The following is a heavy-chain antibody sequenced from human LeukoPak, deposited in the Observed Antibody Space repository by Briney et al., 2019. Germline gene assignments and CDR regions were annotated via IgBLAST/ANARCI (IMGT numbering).Heavy chain of an antibody. D-gene: IGHD2-2*01. J-gene: IGHJ5*02. CDR2: IYYSGST. V-gene: IGHV4-59*01. Sequence: SETLSLTCTVSGGSISSYYWSWIRQPPGKGLEWIGNIYYSGSTNYNPSLKSQVTISVDTSKNQFSLKLSSVTAADTAVYYCARHIIVVPAATRADWFDPWGQGTLVTVSS. CDR1: GGSISSYY. CDR3: ARHIIVVPAATRADWFDP.